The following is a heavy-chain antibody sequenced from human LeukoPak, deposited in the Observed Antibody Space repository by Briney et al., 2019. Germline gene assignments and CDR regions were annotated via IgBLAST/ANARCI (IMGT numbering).Heavy chain of an antibody. D-gene: IGHD3-10*01. J-gene: IGHJ6*03. CDR1: GGSISSSSYY. Sequence: PSETLSLTCTVSGGSISSSSYYWGWIRQPPGKGLEWIGSIYYSGSTYYNPSLKSRVTISVDTSKNQFSLKLSSVTAADTAVYYCARHGFGELSGYYYYMDVWGKGTTVTISS. CDR2: IYYSGST. V-gene: IGHV4-39*01. CDR3: ARHGFGELSGYYYYMDV.